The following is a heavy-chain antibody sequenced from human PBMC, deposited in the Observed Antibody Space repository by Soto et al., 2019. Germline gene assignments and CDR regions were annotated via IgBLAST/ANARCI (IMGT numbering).Heavy chain of an antibody. J-gene: IGHJ4*02. CDR1: GGSISSYY. CDR3: ARAKATYYDYIWGSYRLAPFDY. Sequence: PSETLSLTCTVSGGSISSYYWSWIRQPPGKGLEWIGYIYYSGSTNYNPSLKSRVTISVDTSKNQFSLKLSSVTAADTAVYYCARAKATYYDYIWGSYRLAPFDYWVQGTLVTVSS. CDR2: IYYSGST. D-gene: IGHD3-16*02. V-gene: IGHV4-59*01.